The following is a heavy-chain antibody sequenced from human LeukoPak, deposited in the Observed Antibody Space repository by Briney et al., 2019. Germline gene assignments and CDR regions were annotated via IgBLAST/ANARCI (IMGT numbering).Heavy chain of an antibody. J-gene: IGHJ6*03. D-gene: IGHD3-3*01. CDR2: IKSKTDGGTT. V-gene: IGHV3-15*01. CDR3: TTVGLYDFWSGYYIPPHYMDV. CDR1: GFTFSNAW. Sequence: GGSLRLSCAAYGFTFSNAWMSWVRQAPGKGLEWVGRIKSKTDGGTTDYAAPVKGRFTISRDDSKNTMHMQMNSLKTEDTAVYYCTTVGLYDFWSGYYIPPHYMDVWGKGTTVTVSS.